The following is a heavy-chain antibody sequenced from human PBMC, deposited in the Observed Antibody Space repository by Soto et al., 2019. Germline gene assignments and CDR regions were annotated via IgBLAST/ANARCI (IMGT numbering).Heavy chain of an antibody. Sequence: SETLSLTCAFSGGSISSSNWWSWVRQPPGKGLEWIGEIYHSGSTNYNPSLKSRVTISVDKSKNQFSLKLSSVTAADTAVYYCASSPGYNWNYEEAPTYYYGMDVWGQGTTVTVSS. CDR2: IYHSGST. V-gene: IGHV4-4*02. CDR3: ASSPGYNWNYEEAPTYYYGMDV. CDR1: GGSISSSNW. D-gene: IGHD1-7*01. J-gene: IGHJ6*02.